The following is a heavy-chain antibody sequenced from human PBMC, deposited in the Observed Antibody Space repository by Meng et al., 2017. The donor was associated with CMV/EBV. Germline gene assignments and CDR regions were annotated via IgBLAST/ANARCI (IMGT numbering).Heavy chain of an antibody. D-gene: IGHD2-2*01. CDR1: GFTFSSYA. J-gene: IGHJ6*02. CDR2: ISYDGSNK. Sequence: GGSLRLSCAASGFTFSSYALHWFRQAPGKGLVWLAVISYDGSNKYYADSVKGRFTISRDNSKSTLYLQMNSLRAEDTAVYYCARAVHGAQVVPATLAVYYYGVNDWGQGTTVTVSS. V-gene: IGHV3-30-3*01. CDR3: ARAVHGAQVVPATLAVYYYGVND.